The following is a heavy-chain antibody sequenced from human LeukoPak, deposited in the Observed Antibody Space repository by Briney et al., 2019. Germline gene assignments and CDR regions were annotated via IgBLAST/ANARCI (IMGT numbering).Heavy chain of an antibody. Sequence: SETLSLTCAVSGYSISSGYYWGWIRQPPGKGLEWIGSIYHSGSTYYNPSLKSRVTISVDTSKNQFSLKLSSVTAADTAVYYCARDWRQQLGDDAFDIWSQGTMVTVSS. CDR3: ARDWRQQLGDDAFDI. CDR2: IYHSGST. D-gene: IGHD6-13*01. V-gene: IGHV4-38-2*02. CDR1: GYSISSGYY. J-gene: IGHJ3*02.